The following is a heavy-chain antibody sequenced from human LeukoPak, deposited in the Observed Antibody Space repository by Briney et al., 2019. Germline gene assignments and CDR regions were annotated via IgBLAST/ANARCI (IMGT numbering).Heavy chain of an antibody. CDR1: GYTFTSYG. J-gene: IGHJ4*02. Sequence: RASVKGSCTASGYTFTSYGISWVRQAPGQGLGWMGWISAYNGNTNYAQKLQGRVTMTTDTSTSTAYMELRSLRSDDPAVYYCATAGIAAAGGFDYWGQGTLVSVSS. V-gene: IGHV1-18*01. CDR3: ATAGIAAAGGFDY. CDR2: ISAYNGNT. D-gene: IGHD6-13*01.